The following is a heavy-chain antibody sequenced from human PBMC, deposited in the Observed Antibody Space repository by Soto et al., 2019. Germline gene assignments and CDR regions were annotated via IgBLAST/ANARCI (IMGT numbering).Heavy chain of an antibody. D-gene: IGHD2-2*01. Sequence: PGESLKISCKGSRYSFTSYWISWVRQMPGKGLKWMGRIDPSDSYTNYSPSFQGHVTISADKSISTAYLQWSSLKASDTAMYYCASSPRGYCSSTSCRELGNYYGMAVWGQGTTVTVSS. J-gene: IGHJ6*02. CDR2: IDPSDSYT. CDR1: RYSFTSYW. V-gene: IGHV5-10-1*01. CDR3: ASSPRGYCSSTSCRELGNYYGMAV.